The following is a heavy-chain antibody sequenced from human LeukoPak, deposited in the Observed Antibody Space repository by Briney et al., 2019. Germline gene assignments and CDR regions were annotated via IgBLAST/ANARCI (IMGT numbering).Heavy chain of an antibody. CDR2: IYYSGST. J-gene: IGHJ6*02. Sequence: PSETLSLTCAVSGYPVSSSNWWGLIRQPPGKGLEWIGYIYYSGSTDYTPSLKSRVTMSRDTSKCRFSLKVSSVPAGDTAVYYCARVWFGGYAMDVWGQGTTVTVSS. V-gene: IGHV4-28*03. CDR3: ARVWFGGYAMDV. CDR1: GYPVSSSNW. D-gene: IGHD3-10*01.